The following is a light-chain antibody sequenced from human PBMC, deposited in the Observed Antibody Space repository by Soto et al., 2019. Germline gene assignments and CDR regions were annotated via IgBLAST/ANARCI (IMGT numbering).Light chain of an antibody. V-gene: IGKV3-20*01. J-gene: IGKJ1*01. CDR1: QSVGSTY. Sequence: EVVLTQSPGTLSLSPGERATLSCGASQSVGSTYVAWYQQKPGQAPRLLIYGASSRATGIPDRFSGSGSGTDFTLTISRLEPEDFAVYYCQQYTKSPWTFGQETKVEMK. CDR2: GAS. CDR3: QQYTKSPWT.